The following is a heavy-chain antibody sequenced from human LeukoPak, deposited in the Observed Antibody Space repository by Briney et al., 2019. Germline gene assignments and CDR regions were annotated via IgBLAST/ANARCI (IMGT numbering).Heavy chain of an antibody. J-gene: IGHJ4*02. V-gene: IGHV3-74*01. CDR1: GFIFSDYW. Sequence: GGSLRLSCAPSGFIFSDYWFHWVRQTPGQGLVWVAAINRDGTGTSHADSVRGRFTISRDNSKNTLYLQMNSLRAEDTAVYYCAKGEWLDLDYWGQGTLVTVSS. CDR2: INRDGTGT. D-gene: IGHD6-19*01. CDR3: AKGEWLDLDY.